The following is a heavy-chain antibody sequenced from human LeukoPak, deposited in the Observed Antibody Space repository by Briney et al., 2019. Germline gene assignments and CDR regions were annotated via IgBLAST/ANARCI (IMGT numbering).Heavy chain of an antibody. Sequence: ETLSLTCTVSSGSITSYYWSWIRQPPGKGLEYIGHIHYTGSTDYNPSLKSRVTMSVDTSKNQFSLRLISVTGSDTAVYFCAGAPNRHYFDYWGQGILVAVSS. CDR2: IHYTGST. CDR3: AGAPNRHYFDY. V-gene: IGHV4-59*01. J-gene: IGHJ4*02. CDR1: SGSITSYY.